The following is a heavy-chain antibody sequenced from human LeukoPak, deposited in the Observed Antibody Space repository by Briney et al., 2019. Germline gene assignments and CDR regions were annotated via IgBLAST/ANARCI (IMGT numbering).Heavy chain of an antibody. CDR1: GFTFSSYW. CDR2: IKQDGSEK. CDR3: AKDPRQWLDYFDY. V-gene: IGHV3-7*01. Sequence: GGSLRLSCAASGFTFSSYWMSWVRQAPGKGLEWVANIKQDGSEKYYVDSVKGRFTISRDNAKNSLYLQMNSLRGEDTAVYYCAKDPRQWLDYFDYWGQGTLVTVSS. D-gene: IGHD6-19*01. J-gene: IGHJ4*02.